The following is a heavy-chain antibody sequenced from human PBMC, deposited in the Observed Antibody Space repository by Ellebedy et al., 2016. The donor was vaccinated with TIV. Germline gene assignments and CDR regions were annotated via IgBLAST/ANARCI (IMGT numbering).Heavy chain of an antibody. CDR2: IRSKDYGGTT. CDR3: TTYTYGDYVGY. D-gene: IGHD3-16*01. Sequence: GGSLRLSXTPSGFTFGDYVTSWFRQAPGKGLEWVGLIRSKDYGGTTEYAASVKGRFTISREDSKSIAYLQMNSLKTEDTAVYYCTTYTYGDYVGYWGQGTLVTVSS. J-gene: IGHJ4*02. V-gene: IGHV3-49*03. CDR1: GFTFGDYV.